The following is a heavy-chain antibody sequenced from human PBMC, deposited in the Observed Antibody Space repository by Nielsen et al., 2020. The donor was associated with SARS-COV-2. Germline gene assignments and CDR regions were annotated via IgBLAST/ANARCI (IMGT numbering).Heavy chain of an antibody. D-gene: IGHD3-16*02. Sequence: WIRQPPGKGLEWVSSISGSGTYIYYADSVRGRFTISRDNAKNSLYLQMNSLRAEETAVYYCARFSCDYLWGTYRCDAFDIWGQGTKVTVSS. CDR2: ISGSGTYI. J-gene: IGHJ3*02. V-gene: IGHV3-21*01. CDR3: ARFSCDYLWGTYRCDAFDI.